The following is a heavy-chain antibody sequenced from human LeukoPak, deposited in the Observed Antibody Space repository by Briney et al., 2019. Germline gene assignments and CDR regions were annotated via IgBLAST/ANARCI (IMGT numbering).Heavy chain of an antibody. J-gene: IGHJ4*02. CDR2: IIPIFGTA. CDR1: GGTFTSYA. Sequence: ASVKVSCKSSGGTFTSYAISWMRQAPGQGLEWMGSIIPIFGTANYAQKFQVRVTITTDESTSTAYMELSSLRSEDTAVYYCVRGYYYDSSGYYYFDYWGQGTLVTVSS. CDR3: VRGYYYDSSGYYYFDY. D-gene: IGHD3-22*01. V-gene: IGHV1-69*05.